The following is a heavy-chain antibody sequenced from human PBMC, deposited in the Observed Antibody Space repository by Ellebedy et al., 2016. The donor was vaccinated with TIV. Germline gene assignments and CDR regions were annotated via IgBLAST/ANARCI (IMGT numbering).Heavy chain of an antibody. CDR2: IYHRGTA. V-gene: IGHV4-30-2*01. CDR3: ARGGGGGYDLDY. CDR1: GGSINSDGYS. J-gene: IGHJ4*02. D-gene: IGHD5-12*01. Sequence: SETLSLXXDVSGGSINSDGYSWSWIRQPPGKGLECIGYIYHRGTASYKSSLKSRVTISVDRSKQQFSLKLTSVTAADTAVYYCARGGGGGYDLDYWGQGTLVTVAS.